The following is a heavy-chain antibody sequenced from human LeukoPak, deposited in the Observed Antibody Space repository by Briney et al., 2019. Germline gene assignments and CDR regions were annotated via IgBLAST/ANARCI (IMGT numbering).Heavy chain of an antibody. J-gene: IGHJ4*02. Sequence: ASVKVSCKVSGYTLTELAMHWVRQAPGKGLEWIGGFDPEKGETIYTQQLQGRLTMTEDTSTDTAYMELSSLTSEDTAVYYCATPLGPLGLIQYYFDYWGQGTLVTVSS. V-gene: IGHV1-24*01. CDR1: GYTLTELA. D-gene: IGHD2-21*01. CDR2: FDPEKGET. CDR3: ATPLGPLGLIQYYFDY.